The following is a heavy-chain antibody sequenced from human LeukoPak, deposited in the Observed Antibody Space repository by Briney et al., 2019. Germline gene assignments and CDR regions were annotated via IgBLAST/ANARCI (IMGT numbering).Heavy chain of an antibody. Sequence: ASVKVSCEASGYTFTGYYMNWVRQAPGQGLEWMGWINPNSGGTNYAQKFQGRVTMTRDTSISTAYMELSRLRSDDTAVYYCARSDILTGYTDYYFDYWGQGTLVTVSS. CDR1: GYTFTGYY. D-gene: IGHD3-9*01. CDR3: ARSDILTGYTDYYFDY. CDR2: INPNSGGT. J-gene: IGHJ4*02. V-gene: IGHV1-2*02.